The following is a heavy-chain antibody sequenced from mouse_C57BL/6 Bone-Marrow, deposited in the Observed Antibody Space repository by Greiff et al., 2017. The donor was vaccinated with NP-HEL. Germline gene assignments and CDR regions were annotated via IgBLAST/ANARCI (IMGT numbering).Heavy chain of an antibody. D-gene: IGHD1-1*01. J-gene: IGHJ1*03. CDR2: IYPGSGST. Sequence: VQLQQSGAELMKPGASVKLSCKATGYTFTGYWITWVKQRPGQGLEWIGDIYPGSGSTNYNEKFKSKATLTVDTSSSTAYMQLSSLTSEDSAVYYCARGGTTVVGDWYFDVWGTGTTVTVSS. CDR1: GYTFTGYW. CDR3: ARGGTTVVGDWYFDV. V-gene: IGHV1-55*01.